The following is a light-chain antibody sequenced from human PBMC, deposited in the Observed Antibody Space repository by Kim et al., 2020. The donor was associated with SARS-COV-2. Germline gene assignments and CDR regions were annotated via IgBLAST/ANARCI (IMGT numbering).Light chain of an antibody. J-gene: IGLJ1*01. V-gene: IGLV3-1*01. Sequence: ELTQPPSVSVSPGQTASITCSGDKLGDKYACWYQQKPGQSPVLVIYQDTKRPSGIPERFSGSNSGNTATLTISGTQAMDEADYYCQAWDSSTGVFGTG. CDR1: KLGDKY. CDR3: QAWDSSTGV. CDR2: QDT.